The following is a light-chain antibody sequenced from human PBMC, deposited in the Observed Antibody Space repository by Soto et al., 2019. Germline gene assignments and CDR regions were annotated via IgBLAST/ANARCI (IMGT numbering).Light chain of an antibody. Sequence: EIVLTQSPGTLSLSPGERATLSCRASQSVSSNYLAWYQQKPGQAPRLLIYGASTRATGIPDRFSGSGSGTDFTLSISRLEPEDFAVYYCQLYGSSPTTFGQGTKVEIK. CDR3: QLYGSSPTT. CDR2: GAS. V-gene: IGKV3-20*01. J-gene: IGKJ1*01. CDR1: QSVSSNY.